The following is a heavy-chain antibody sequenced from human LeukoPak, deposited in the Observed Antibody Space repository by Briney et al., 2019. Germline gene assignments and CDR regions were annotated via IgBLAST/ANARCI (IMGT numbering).Heavy chain of an antibody. D-gene: IGHD3-16*02. V-gene: IGHV4-34*01. J-gene: IGHJ4*02. Sequence: PSETLSLTCAVYGGSFSGYYWSWIRQPPGKGLEWIGEIKHSGSTNYNPSLKSRVTISVDTSKNQFSLKLSSVTAADTAVYYCARGLPQHYDYVWGSYRPYFDYWGQGTLVTVSS. CDR2: IKHSGST. CDR1: GGSFSGYY. CDR3: ARGLPQHYDYVWGSYRPYFDY.